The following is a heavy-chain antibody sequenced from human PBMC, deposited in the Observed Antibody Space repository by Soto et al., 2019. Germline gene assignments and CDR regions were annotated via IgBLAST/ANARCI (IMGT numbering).Heavy chain of an antibody. Sequence: QVQLVQSGAEVKKPGSSVKVSCKASGGTFSSYAISWVRQAPGQGLEWMGGIIPISETTNYAQKFQGRVTITADESKRTAYMELSSLRSEDTAVYSCARSHGSSTSLDIYYYYYYGMDVWGQGTTVTVSS. CDR1: GGTFSSYA. J-gene: IGHJ6*02. CDR2: IIPISETT. D-gene: IGHD2-2*01. V-gene: IGHV1-69*01. CDR3: ARSHGSSTSLDIYYYYYYGMDV.